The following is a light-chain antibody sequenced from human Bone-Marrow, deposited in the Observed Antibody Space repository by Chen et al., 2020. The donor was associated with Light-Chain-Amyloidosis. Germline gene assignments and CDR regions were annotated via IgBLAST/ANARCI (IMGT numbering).Light chain of an antibody. J-gene: IGKJ4*01. CDR1: QTISSNY. CDR3: QQYGTSPLT. CDR2: GSS. Sequence: EIVLMQSPGTLSLSPGEGANLSCRASQTISSNYLPWYQQKFGQAPRPLIYGSSSRATGIPDRCTGSGSGTDFTLTINRLEPEDFAMYYCQQYGTSPLTFGGGTKVEIK. V-gene: IGKV3-20*01.